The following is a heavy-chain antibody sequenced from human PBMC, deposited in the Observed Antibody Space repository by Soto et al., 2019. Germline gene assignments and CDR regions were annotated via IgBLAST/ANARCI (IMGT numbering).Heavy chain of an antibody. CDR2: IIPIFGTA. J-gene: IGHJ5*02. CDR3: AGGEEGYCSGGSCYFNWFDP. Sequence: QVQLVQSGAEVKKPGSSVKVSCKASGGTFSSYAISWVRQAPGQGLEWMGGIIPIFGTANYAQKFQGRVTSSADESTSTVYMVLGSVISEDTAVYYCAGGEEGYCSGGSCYFNWFDPWGQGTLVTVSS. V-gene: IGHV1-69*01. CDR1: GGTFSSYA. D-gene: IGHD2-15*01.